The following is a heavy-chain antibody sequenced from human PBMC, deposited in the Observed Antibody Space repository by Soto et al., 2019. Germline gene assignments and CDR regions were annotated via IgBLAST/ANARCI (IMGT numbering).Heavy chain of an antibody. CDR3: ARDIAIESYYYYGMGV. V-gene: IGHV3-53*01. Sequence: GGSLRLSCAASGFTVSSNYMSWVRQAPGKGLEWVSVIYSGGSTYYADSVKGRFTISRDNSKNTLYLQMNSLRAEDTAVYYCARDIAIESYYYYGMGVWGQGNTVTVSS. D-gene: IGHD3-16*02. J-gene: IGHJ6*02. CDR1: GFTVSSNY. CDR2: IYSGGST.